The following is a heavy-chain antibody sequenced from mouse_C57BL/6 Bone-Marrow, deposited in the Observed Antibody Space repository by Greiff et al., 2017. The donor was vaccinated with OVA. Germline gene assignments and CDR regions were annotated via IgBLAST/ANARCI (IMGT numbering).Heavy chain of an antibody. CDR1: GFTFSDYG. D-gene: IGHD2-2*01. J-gene: IGHJ1*03. Sequence: DVKLVESGGGLVKPGGSLKLSCAASGFTFSDYGMHWVRQAPEKGLEWVAYISSGSSTIYYADTVKGRFTISRDNAKNTLFLQMTSLRSEDTAMYYCARENGYYWYFDVWGTGTTVTVS. V-gene: IGHV5-17*01. CDR2: ISSGSSTI. CDR3: ARENGYYWYFDV.